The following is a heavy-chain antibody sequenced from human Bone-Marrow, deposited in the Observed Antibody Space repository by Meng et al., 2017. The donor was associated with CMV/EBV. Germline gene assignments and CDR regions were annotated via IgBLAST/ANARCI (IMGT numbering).Heavy chain of an antibody. CDR1: GGSLSGYY. J-gene: IGHJ5*02. Sequence: SETLSLTCAVYGGSLSGYYWSWIRQPPGKGLEWIGEINHSGSTNYNPSLKSRVTISVDTSKNQFSLKLSSVTAADTAVYYCARERWGVSPWFDPWGQGTLVTVSS. V-gene: IGHV4-34*01. D-gene: IGHD5-24*01. CDR2: INHSGST. CDR3: ARERWGVSPWFDP.